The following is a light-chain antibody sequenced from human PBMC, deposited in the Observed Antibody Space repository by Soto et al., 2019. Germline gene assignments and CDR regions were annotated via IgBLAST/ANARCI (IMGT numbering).Light chain of an antibody. CDR3: QQYDNLPLT. CDR1: QDISNY. CDR2: DAS. J-gene: IGKJ4*01. V-gene: IGKV1-33*01. Sequence: DIQMTQSPSSLSASVGDRVTITCQASQDISNYLTWYQQKPGKAPKLLIYDASNLETGVASRFSESGSGPDFTIPICSQQTADIATYYCQQYDNLPLTFGGGTKVEI.